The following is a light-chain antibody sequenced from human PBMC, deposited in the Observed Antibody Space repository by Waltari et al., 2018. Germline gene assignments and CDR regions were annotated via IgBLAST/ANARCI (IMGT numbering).Light chain of an antibody. CDR2: GAS. CDR1: QSVSSN. Sequence: EIVMAQSPATLSVSPGERATLSCRASQSVSSNLAWYQQNPGQAPRLLIYGASTRATGIPARFSGSGSGTEFTLTISSLQSEDFAVYYCQQYDNWPRT. J-gene: IGKJ1*01. V-gene: IGKV3-15*01. CDR3: QQYDNWPRT.